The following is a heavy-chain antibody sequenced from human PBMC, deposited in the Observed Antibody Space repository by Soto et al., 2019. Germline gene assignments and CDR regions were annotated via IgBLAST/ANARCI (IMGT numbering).Heavy chain of an antibody. CDR3: AKRTVGWYFDL. J-gene: IGHJ2*01. CDR1: GSTFSTYA. V-gene: IGHV3-23*05. D-gene: IGHD4-17*01. CDR2: IDNSGGIT. Sequence: PGGSLRLSCAASGSTFSTYAMSWVRQAPGKGLEWVSTIDNSGGITYYADSVKGRFTISRDNSKNTLYLQMNSLRAEDTAVYYCAKRTVGWYFDLWGRGTLVTVPQ.